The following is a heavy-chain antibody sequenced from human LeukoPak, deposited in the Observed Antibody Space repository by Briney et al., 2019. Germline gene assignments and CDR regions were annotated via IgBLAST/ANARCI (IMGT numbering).Heavy chain of an antibody. CDR2: INPNTGGT. Sequence: GASVTVSFTASGYTFTGYYMHWVRQAPGQGLEWMGWINPNTGGTNYAQKFQGRVTITKDTSINAAYMELNKLTSDDTAVYYCGRGNKSFDPWGQGTLVTVSS. CDR1: GYTFTGYY. J-gene: IGHJ5*02. CDR3: GRGNKSFDP. V-gene: IGHV1-2*02.